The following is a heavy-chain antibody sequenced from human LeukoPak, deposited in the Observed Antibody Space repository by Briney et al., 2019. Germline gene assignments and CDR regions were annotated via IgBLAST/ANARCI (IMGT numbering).Heavy chain of an antibody. J-gene: IGHJ6*03. Sequence: ASVKVSCKASGYTFTSYVINWVRQATGQGLEWMGWMNPNSGNTGYAQKFQGRVTMTRNTSISTAYMELSSLRSEDTAGYYCARVSGYDFYYYYYYMDVWGKGTTVTISS. D-gene: IGHD5-12*01. CDR3: ARVSGYDFYYYYYYMDV. CDR2: MNPNSGNT. V-gene: IGHV1-8*01. CDR1: GYTFTSYV.